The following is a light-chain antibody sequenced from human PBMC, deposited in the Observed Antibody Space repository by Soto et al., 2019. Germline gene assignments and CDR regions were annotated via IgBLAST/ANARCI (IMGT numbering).Light chain of an antibody. CDR1: QSISTY. Sequence: DIQMTQSPSSLSASVGDIVTITCRASQSISTYLNWYQQKPGKAPKILIYAASSLQSGVPSRSSGSGSGTAFTLTIGSLQPEDFATYYCNQSYSTPYTFGPGTKLEIK. V-gene: IGKV1-39*01. CDR3: NQSYSTPYT. CDR2: AAS. J-gene: IGKJ2*01.